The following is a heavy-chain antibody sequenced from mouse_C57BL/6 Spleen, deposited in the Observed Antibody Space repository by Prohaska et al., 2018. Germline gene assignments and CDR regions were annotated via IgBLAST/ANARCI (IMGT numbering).Heavy chain of an antibody. V-gene: IGHV1-69*01. J-gene: IGHJ2*01. D-gene: IGHD2-5*01. CDR1: GYTFTSYW. Sequence: QVQLQQPGAELVMPGASVKLSCKASGYTFTSYWMHWVKQRPGQGLEWIGEIDPSDSYTNYNQKFKGKATLTVDKSSSTAYMQLSSLTSEDSAVYYCARSPAYYSNYLYYFDYWGQGTTLTVSS. CDR3: ARSPAYYSNYLYYFDY. CDR2: IDPSDSYT.